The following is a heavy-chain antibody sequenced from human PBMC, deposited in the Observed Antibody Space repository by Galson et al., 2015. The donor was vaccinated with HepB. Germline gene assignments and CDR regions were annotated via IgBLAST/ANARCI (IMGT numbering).Heavy chain of an antibody. CDR2: ICSGGST. V-gene: IGHV3-66*01. CDR3: ARAILSLRIAVAGPVYGMDV. CDR1: GFTVSSNY. D-gene: IGHD6-19*01. Sequence: SLRLSCAASGFTVSSNYMSWVRQAPGKGLEWVSVICSGGSTYYADSVKGRFTISRDNSKDTLYLQMNSLRAEGTAVYYCARAILSLRIAVAGPVYGMDVWGQGTTVTVSS. J-gene: IGHJ6*02.